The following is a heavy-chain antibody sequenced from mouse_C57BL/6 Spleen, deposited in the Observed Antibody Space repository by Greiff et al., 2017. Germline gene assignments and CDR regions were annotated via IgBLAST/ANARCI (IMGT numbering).Heavy chain of an antibody. J-gene: IGHJ2*01. Sequence: QVQLKQPGAELVKPGASVKVSCKASGYTFTSYWMHWVKQRPGQGLEWIGRIHPSDSDTNYNQKFKGKATLTVDKSSSTAYMQLSSLTSEDSAVYYCAIEGYYGSVDDWGQGTTLTVSS. CDR1: GYTFTSYW. CDR2: IHPSDSDT. D-gene: IGHD1-1*01. CDR3: AIEGYYGSVDD. V-gene: IGHV1-74*01.